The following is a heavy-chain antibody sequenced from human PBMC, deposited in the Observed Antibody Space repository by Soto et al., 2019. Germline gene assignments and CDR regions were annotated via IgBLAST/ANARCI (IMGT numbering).Heavy chain of an antibody. Sequence: PGGPLRLSCAASGFTFSSYWMHWVRQAPGKGLVWVSRINSDGSSTSYADSVEGRFTISRDNAKNTLYLQMNSLRAEDTAVYYCARNHHERGSDAFDIWGQGTMVTVSS. CDR1: GFTFSSYW. D-gene: IGHD3-10*01. CDR2: INSDGSST. V-gene: IGHV3-74*01. J-gene: IGHJ3*02. CDR3: ARNHHERGSDAFDI.